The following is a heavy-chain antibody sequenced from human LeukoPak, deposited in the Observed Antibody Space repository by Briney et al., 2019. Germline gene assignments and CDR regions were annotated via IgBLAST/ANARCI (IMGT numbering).Heavy chain of an antibody. V-gene: IGHV3-11*04. CDR2: ISSSGSTI. Sequence: GGSLRLSCAASGFIFSDYYMSWIRQAPGEGLEWVSYISSSGSTIYYADSVKGRFTISRDNAKNSLYLQVNSLRAEDTAVYYCARGTRRVVITTSTFDIWGHGTMVTVSS. D-gene: IGHD3-22*01. CDR3: ARGTRRVVITTSTFDI. J-gene: IGHJ3*02. CDR1: GFIFSDYY.